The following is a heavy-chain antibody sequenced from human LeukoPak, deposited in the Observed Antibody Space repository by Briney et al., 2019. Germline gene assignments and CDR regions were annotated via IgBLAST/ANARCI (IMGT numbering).Heavy chain of an antibody. CDR2: ISYGGSNK. D-gene: IGHD4-23*01. V-gene: IGHV3-30*03. CDR3: ATQAGVRAFDY. J-gene: IGHJ4*02. CDR1: GFTFSSYG. Sequence: GGSLRLSCAASGFTFSSYGMHWVRQAPGKGLGWVAVISYGGSNKYYADSVKGRFTISRDNSKNTLYLQMNSLRAEDTAVYYCATQAGVRAFDYWGQGTLVTVSS.